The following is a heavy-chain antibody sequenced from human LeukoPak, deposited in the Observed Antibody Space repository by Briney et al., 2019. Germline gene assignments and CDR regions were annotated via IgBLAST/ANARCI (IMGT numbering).Heavy chain of an antibody. Sequence: SLKGSCKASGGTFSSYAISWVRQAPGQGLEWMGRIIPILGIANYAQKFQGRVTITAGKSTSTAYMELSSLRSEDTAVYYCARVGQNCSGGSCYFDYWGQGTLVTVSS. CDR3: ARVGQNCSGGSCYFDY. D-gene: IGHD2-15*01. CDR2: IIPILGIA. CDR1: GGTFSSYA. V-gene: IGHV1-69*04. J-gene: IGHJ4*02.